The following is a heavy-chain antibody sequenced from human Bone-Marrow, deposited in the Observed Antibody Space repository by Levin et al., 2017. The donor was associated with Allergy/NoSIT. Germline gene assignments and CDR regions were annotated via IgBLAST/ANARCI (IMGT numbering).Heavy chain of an antibody. D-gene: IGHD5-12*01. CDR1: GFTFSSYT. V-gene: IGHV3-48*01. CDR3: AKERGISGYYYYNYLDV. J-gene: IGHJ6*03. Sequence: GESLKISCAASGFTFSSYTMDWVRQAPGKGLEWVASITSTSSLMYYADSVKGRFTISRDNAQNSVYLQMNSLRVEDTAIYYCAKERGISGYYYYNYLDVWGKGTTVTVSS. CDR2: ITSTSSLM.